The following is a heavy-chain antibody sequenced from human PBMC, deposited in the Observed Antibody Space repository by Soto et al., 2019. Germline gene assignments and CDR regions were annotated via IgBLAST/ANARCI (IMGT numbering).Heavy chain of an antibody. J-gene: IGHJ5*02. CDR3: VRDSARIVVVPRVDGDNWLDP. Sequence: GGSLRLSCAASGFTFSDYFMSWIRQAPGKGLEWVSFISGSSVNIKYADSVKGRFTISRDNAKNSLYLQMNSLRAEDTAVYYCVRDSARIVVVPRVDGDNWLDPWGQGTLVTVSS. D-gene: IGHD2-2*01. CDR2: ISGSSVNI. CDR1: GFTFSDYF. V-gene: IGHV3-11*06.